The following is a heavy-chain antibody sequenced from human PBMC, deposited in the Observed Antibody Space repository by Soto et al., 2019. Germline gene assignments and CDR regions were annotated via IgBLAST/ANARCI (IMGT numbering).Heavy chain of an antibody. CDR2: IYYSGST. CDR1: GGSISSYY. J-gene: IGHJ5*02. D-gene: IGHD3-22*01. Sequence: SETLSLTCTVSGGSISSYYWSWIRQPPGKGLEWIGYIYYSGSTNYNPSLKSRVTISVDTSKNQFSLKLSSVTAADTAEYYCARDWTYYYDSSGLLGWFDPWGQGTLVTVSS. CDR3: ARDWTYYYDSSGLLGWFDP. V-gene: IGHV4-59*01.